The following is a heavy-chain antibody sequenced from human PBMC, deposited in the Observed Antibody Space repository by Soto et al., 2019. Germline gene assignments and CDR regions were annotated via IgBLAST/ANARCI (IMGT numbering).Heavy chain of an antibody. V-gene: IGHV3-23*01. CDR2: IAPIGYST. J-gene: IGHJ4*02. CDR3: VSWVSPHFDY. D-gene: IGHD2-8*01. Sequence: EVQLLESGGGLVQPGRSLRLSCAVSGLTFRNHAMSWVRKAPGKGLEWVSTIAPIGYSTHYAGSVEGRFTISRDDSKSTLDLQMNSLRADDTAVYYCVSWVSPHFDYWGQGTLVSVSS. CDR1: GLTFRNHA.